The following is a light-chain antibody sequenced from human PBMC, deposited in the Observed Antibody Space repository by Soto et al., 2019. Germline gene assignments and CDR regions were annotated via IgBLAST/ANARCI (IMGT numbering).Light chain of an antibody. CDR3: VQAVLTPFP. Sequence: DIVMTQYPLSLPVTPGEPASISCRSSQSLLHRSGYNYLDWYLQKPGQSPQLLIYLGSNRASGVPDRFSGSGSGTDSTLKISRVEAEDVLVYYCVQAVLTPFPIGPGTNVD. J-gene: IGKJ3*01. CDR1: QSLLHRSGYNY. CDR2: LGS. V-gene: IGKV2-28*01.